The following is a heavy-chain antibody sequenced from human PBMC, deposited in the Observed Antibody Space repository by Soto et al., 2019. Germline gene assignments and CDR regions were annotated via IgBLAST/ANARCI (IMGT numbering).Heavy chain of an antibody. CDR3: AKGRSSMIVVVMDY. D-gene: IGHD3-22*01. CDR2: ITWNSGHI. V-gene: IGHV3-9*01. Sequence: GWSMRLSCVASGLNFDYSAMNWVRQVPGKGLEWVSGITWNSGHIPYADSVKGRFTISRDNAKKSLYLELNSLRPEDTALYYCAKGRSSMIVVVMDYWGQGTPVTFSS. J-gene: IGHJ4*02. CDR1: GLNFDYSA.